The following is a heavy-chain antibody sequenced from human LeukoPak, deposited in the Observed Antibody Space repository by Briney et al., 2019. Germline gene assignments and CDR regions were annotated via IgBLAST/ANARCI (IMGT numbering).Heavy chain of an antibody. J-gene: IGHJ4*02. Sequence: PGGSLRLSCAASGFTFRSYSMNWVRQAPGKGLEWVSSISSSSSYIYYADVVKGRFTISRDNAKNSLYLQMNSLRAEDTAVYYCARDRYLIGIAAAGTLDYWGQGTLVTVSS. D-gene: IGHD6-13*01. CDR3: ARDRYLIGIAAAGTLDY. V-gene: IGHV3-21*01. CDR2: ISSSSSYI. CDR1: GFTFRSYS.